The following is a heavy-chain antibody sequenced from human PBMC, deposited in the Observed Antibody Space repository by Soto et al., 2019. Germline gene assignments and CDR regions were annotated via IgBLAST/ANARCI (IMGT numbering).Heavy chain of an antibody. D-gene: IGHD2-15*01. J-gene: IGHJ5*02. CDR1: GFTFSSYA. CDR3: AKDFRPCSGGSCYLPPWFDP. Sequence: TGGSLRLSCAASGFTFSSYAMSWVRQAPGKGLEWVSAISGSGGSTYYADSVKGRFTISRDNSKNTLYLQMNSLRAEDTAVYYCAKDFRPCSGGSCYLPPWFDPWGQGTLVTVSS. V-gene: IGHV3-23*01. CDR2: ISGSGGST.